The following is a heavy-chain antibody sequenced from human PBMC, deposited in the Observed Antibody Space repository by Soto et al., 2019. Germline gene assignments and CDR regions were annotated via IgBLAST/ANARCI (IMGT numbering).Heavy chain of an antibody. CDR3: ARDGTVTTYYYYYYGMDV. CDR1: GFTFSSYS. J-gene: IGHJ6*02. D-gene: IGHD4-17*01. CDR2: ISSSSSTI. Sequence: GGTLRLSCAASGFTFSSYSMNWVRQAPGKGLEWVSYISSSSSTIYYADSVKGRFTISRDNAKNSLYLQMNSLRDEDTAVYYCARDGTVTTYYYYYYGMDVWGQGTTVTVSS. V-gene: IGHV3-48*02.